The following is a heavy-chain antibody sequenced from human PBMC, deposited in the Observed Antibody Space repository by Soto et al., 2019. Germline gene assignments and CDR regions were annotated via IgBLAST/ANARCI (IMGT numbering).Heavy chain of an antibody. Sequence: APVKPIHTLRLTFTFCVFSLITSGMCVSLIRQPPGKTLDWLAVIDWDDEKFYSTSLKTRLTISKDTSKNQVVLTMTNMDPVDTATYYCARTRAAAGSFLSDFWGQGTLVPVFS. CDR1: VFSLITSGMC. J-gene: IGHJ4*02. CDR2: IDWDDEK. V-gene: IGHV2-70*01. D-gene: IGHD6-13*01. CDR3: ARTRAAAGSFLSDF.